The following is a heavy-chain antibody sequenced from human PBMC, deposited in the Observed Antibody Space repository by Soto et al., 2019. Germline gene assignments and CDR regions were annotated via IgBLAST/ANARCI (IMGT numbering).Heavy chain of an antibody. D-gene: IGHD6-19*01. V-gene: IGHV3-21*04. CDR2: ISPSGDRT. Sequence: PGGSLRLSCAASGLTFSSYGMTWVRLAPGRGLDYVSAISPSGDRTWYADSVKGRFTISRDNAKNSLYLQMNSLRAEDTAVYYCARENEQWVAADNWGQGTLVTVSS. J-gene: IGHJ4*02. CDR1: GLTFSSYG. CDR3: ARENEQWVAADN.